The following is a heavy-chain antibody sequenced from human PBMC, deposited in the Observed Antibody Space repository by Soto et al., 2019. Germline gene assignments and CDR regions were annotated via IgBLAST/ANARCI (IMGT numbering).Heavy chain of an antibody. CDR3: AKNYGNAFDI. J-gene: IGHJ3*02. D-gene: IGHD3-10*01. V-gene: IGHV4-59*01. Sequence: SETLSLTCTVSGRSISSYYWSWIRQPPGKNLEWLGYIYYSGSTFYNPSLKSRLTISVDTSKNQFSLKLSSVTAADTAVYYRAKNYGNAFDIWGQGPLVT. CDR1: GRSISSYY. CDR2: IYYSGST.